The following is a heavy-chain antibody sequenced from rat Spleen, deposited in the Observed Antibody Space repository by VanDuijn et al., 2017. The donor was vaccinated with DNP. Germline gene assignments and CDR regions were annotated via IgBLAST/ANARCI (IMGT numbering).Heavy chain of an antibody. CDR1: GFTFSNYG. CDR2: ITNSGGST. D-gene: IGHD1-11*01. CDR3: TKPASYGGFWFAH. V-gene: IGHV5S13*01. Sequence: EVQLVESGGGLLQPGRSLKLSCAASGFTFSNYGMAWVRQAPTKGLEWVASITNSGGSTYYRDSVKGRFTISRDNAKSSLFLQMDSLRSEDTATYYCTKPASYGGFWFAHWGQGTLVTVSS. J-gene: IGHJ3*01.